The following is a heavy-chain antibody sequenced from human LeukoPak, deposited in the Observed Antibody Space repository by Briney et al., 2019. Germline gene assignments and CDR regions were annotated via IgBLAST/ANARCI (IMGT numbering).Heavy chain of an antibody. V-gene: IGHV3-23*01. CDR1: GFTFSTYG. D-gene: IGHD4-17*01. J-gene: IGHJ6*03. Sequence: GGSLRLSCAVSGFTFSTYGMSWVRQAPGRGLEWVSAISGSGGSTYYADSVKGRFTISRDNSKNTLYLQMNSLRAEDTAVYYCARVGSTVTTTYYYYYMDVWGKGTTVTVSS. CDR3: ARVGSTVTTTYYYYYMDV. CDR2: ISGSGGST.